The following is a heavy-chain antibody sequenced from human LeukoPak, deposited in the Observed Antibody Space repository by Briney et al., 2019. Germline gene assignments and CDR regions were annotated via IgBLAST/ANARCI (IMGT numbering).Heavy chain of an antibody. CDR3: AKEFKPLTVVTAIRGFDY. V-gene: IGHV3-23*01. CDR1: GFTFSSYA. Sequence: PGGSLRLSCAASGFTFSSYAMSWVRQAPGKGLEWVSAISGSGGSTYYADSVKGRFTISRDNSKNTLYLQMNSLRAEDTAVYYCAKEFKPLTVVTAIRGFDYWGQGTLVTVSS. J-gene: IGHJ4*02. CDR2: ISGSGGST. D-gene: IGHD2-21*02.